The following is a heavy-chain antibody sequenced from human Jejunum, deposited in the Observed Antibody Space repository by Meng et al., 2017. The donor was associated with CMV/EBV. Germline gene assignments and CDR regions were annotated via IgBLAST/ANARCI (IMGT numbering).Heavy chain of an antibody. V-gene: IGHV5-51*01. D-gene: IGHD3-9*01. CDR2: IFPGDSET. J-gene: IGHJ4*02. Sequence: GFGYSFNTYWIAWVRQMPGKGLEWMGTIFPGDSETRYSPSFQGQVTISADKSISTAYLEWGRLEASDTGIYFCARRRDGPYYFDTWGQGTEVTVSS. CDR3: ARRRDGPYYFDT. CDR1: GYSFNTYW.